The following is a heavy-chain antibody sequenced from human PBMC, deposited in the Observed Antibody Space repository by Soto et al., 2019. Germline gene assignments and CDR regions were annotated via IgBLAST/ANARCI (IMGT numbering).Heavy chain of an antibody. CDR3: AKETYSGSYHFDY. D-gene: IGHD1-26*01. CDR2: ISDSGVST. Sequence: GVSLRLSCAASGFTFSSYAMSWVRQAPGKGLDWVSSISDSGVSTYYADSVKGRFTISRDNSKSTLYLQMNSLRAEDTAVYYCAKETYSGSYHFDYWGQGTLVNVLL. J-gene: IGHJ4*02. CDR1: GFTFSSYA. V-gene: IGHV3-23*01.